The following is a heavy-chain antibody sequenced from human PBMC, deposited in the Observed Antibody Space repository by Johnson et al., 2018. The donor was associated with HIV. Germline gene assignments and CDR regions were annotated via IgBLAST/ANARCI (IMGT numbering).Heavy chain of an antibody. V-gene: IGHV3-30-3*01. CDR2: ISYDGSNK. CDR1: GFTFSSYA. D-gene: IGHD3-10*02. CDR3: ARDGLFGEGAFDI. J-gene: IGHJ3*02. Sequence: QVQLVESGGGVVQPGRSLRLSCAASGFTFSSYAMHWVRQAPGKGLEWVAVISYDGSNKYYADSVKGRFTISRDNSKNTLYLQMNSLRAEDTAVYYCARDGLFGEGAFDIWGQGTIVTVSS.